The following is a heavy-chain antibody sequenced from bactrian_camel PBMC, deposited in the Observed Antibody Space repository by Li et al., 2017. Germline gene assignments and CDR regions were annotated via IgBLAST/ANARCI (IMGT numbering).Heavy chain of an antibody. J-gene: IGHJ4*01. V-gene: IGHV3S59*01. D-gene: IGHD5*01. CDR1: GYTYSSTYC. CDR3: AADPRQWVGSVEHIKDHAY. CDR2: IGRDGRT. Sequence: DVQLVESGGGSVQAGGSLRLSCSASGYTYSSTYCMGWFRQAPGKEREGVAAIGRDGRTSYADSVRGRFTISKDNAKNTLYLEMNNLKPEDAAMYVCAADPRQWVGSVEHIKDHAYWGQGTQVTVS.